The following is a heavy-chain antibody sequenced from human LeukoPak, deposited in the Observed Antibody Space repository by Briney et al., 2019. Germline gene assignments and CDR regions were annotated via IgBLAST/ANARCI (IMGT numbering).Heavy chain of an antibody. Sequence: GGSLRLSCAASGFPFTVYPTHWVRQAPGKGLEWVSVSSSDETYKFYADSVRGRFTISRDNSKNTLYLQMNSLRAEDTAVYYCARDYSSGWDYWGQGTLVTVSS. V-gene: IGHV3-30-3*01. CDR2: SSSDETYK. CDR1: GFPFTVYP. D-gene: IGHD6-19*01. CDR3: ARDYSSGWDY. J-gene: IGHJ4*02.